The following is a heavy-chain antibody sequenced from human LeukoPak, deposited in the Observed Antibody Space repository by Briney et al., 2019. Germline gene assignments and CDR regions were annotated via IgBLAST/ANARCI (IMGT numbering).Heavy chain of an antibody. J-gene: IGHJ6*03. D-gene: IGHD6-25*01. Sequence: SKTLSLTCAVYGGSFSGYYWSWIRQPPGKGLEWIGSIYYSGSTYYNPSLKSRVTISVDTSKNQFSLKLSSVTAADTAVYYCARRAADYYYYYYMDVWGKGTTVTVSS. CDR1: GGSFSGYY. CDR2: IYYSGST. CDR3: ARRAADYYYYYYMDV. V-gene: IGHV4-34*01.